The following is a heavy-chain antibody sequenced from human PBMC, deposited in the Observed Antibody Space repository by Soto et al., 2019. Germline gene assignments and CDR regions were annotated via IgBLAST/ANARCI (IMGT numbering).Heavy chain of an antibody. V-gene: IGHV3-15*01. J-gene: IGHJ4*02. D-gene: IGHD3-10*01. Sequence: ETLSLSCAASGFTFSHAWMSWVRQAPGKGLEWVGRIKNKIDGGAADYAVPVKGRFTISRDDSKNTLYLQMNSLKTEDTGVYYCTTDRNYYYYWGQGTLVTVS. CDR3: TTDRNYYYY. CDR1: GFTFSHAW. CDR2: IKNKIDGGAA.